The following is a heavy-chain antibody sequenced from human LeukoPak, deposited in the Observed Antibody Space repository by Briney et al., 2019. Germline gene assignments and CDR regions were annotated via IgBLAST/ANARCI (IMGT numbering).Heavy chain of an antibody. CDR1: GFTFSSYE. CDR3: ARDREVRGVIISLDY. D-gene: IGHD3-10*01. J-gene: IGHJ4*02. Sequence: PGGSLRLSCAASGFTFSSYEMNWVRQAPGKGLEWVSYISSSGSTIYYADSVKGRFTISRDNAKNSLYLQMNSLRAEDTAVYYCARDREVRGVIISLDYWGQGTLVTVSS. CDR2: ISSSGSTI. V-gene: IGHV3-48*03.